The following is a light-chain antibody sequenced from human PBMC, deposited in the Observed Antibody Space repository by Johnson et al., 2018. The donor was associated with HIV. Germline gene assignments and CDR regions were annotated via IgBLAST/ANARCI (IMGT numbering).Light chain of an antibody. Sequence: QSVLTQPPSVSAAPGQTVTISCSGSSSNIGNNYVSWYQQLPGTVPKLLIYDNNKRPSGIPDRFSGSKSGTSATLGITGLQTGAEADYSCGIWDSSLSAYVFVTGTKVTVL. V-gene: IGLV1-51*01. CDR1: SSNIGNNY. J-gene: IGLJ1*01. CDR3: GIWDSSLSAYV. CDR2: DNN.